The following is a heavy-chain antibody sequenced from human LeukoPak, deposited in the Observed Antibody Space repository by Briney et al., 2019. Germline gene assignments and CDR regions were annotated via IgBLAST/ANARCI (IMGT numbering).Heavy chain of an antibody. CDR1: GYTFTGYY. D-gene: IGHD6-13*01. CDR2: INPNSGDT. J-gene: IGHJ5*02. V-gene: IGHV1-2*02. CDR3: ARGAAAGSNWFDP. Sequence: ASVKVSCKASGYTFTGYYMNWVRQAPGQGLEWMGWINPNSGDTHFPQKFQGRVTMTRDTSISTAYMELSRLTSDDTAVYYCARGAAAGSNWFDPWGQGTLVAVSP.